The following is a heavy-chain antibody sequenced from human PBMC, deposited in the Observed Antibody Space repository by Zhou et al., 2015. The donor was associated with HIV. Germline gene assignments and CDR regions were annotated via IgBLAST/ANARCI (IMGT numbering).Heavy chain of an antibody. D-gene: IGHD2-15*01. CDR1: GGTFSSYA. J-gene: IGHJ4*02. CDR2: IIPIFGTA. V-gene: IGHV1-69*01. Sequence: QVQLVQSGAEVKKPGSSVKVSCKASGGTFSSYAISWVRQAPGQGLEWMGGIIPIFGTANYAQKFQGRVTITADESTSTAYMELSSLRSEDTAVYYCARDLGYCSGGSCYSLKDYWGQGTLVTVSS. CDR3: ARDLGYCSGGSCYSLKDY.